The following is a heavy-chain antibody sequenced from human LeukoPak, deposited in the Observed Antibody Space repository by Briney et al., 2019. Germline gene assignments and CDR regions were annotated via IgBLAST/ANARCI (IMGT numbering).Heavy chain of an antibody. J-gene: IGHJ4*02. Sequence: GGSLRLSCAASGFMFSSYGMHWVRQAPGKGLEWVAGIGGSGSNTYYADSVKGRFTISRDSSKNTLFLQMNRLRPEDAAVYYCAKAPVTTCRGAFCYPFDYWGLGTLVTVSS. V-gene: IGHV3-23*01. CDR2: IGGSGSNT. D-gene: IGHD2-15*01. CDR3: AKAPVTTCRGAFCYPFDY. CDR1: GFMFSSYG.